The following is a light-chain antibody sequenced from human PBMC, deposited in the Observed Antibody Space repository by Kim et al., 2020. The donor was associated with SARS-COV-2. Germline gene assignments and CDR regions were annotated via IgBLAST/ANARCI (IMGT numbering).Light chain of an antibody. Sequence: ALGQTVRITCQGGSLRRYYASWYQQKPGQAPVLVIYGKNNRPSGIPDRFSGSSSGNTASLTITGAQAEDEADYYCNSRDSSGNHLVFGTGTKVTVL. CDR1: SLRRYY. V-gene: IGLV3-19*01. CDR2: GKN. J-gene: IGLJ1*01. CDR3: NSRDSSGNHLV.